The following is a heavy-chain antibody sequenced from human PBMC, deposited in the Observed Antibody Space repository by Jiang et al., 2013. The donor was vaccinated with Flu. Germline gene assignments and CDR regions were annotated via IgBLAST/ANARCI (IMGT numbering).Heavy chain of an antibody. Sequence: SLTCVISGDSVSSNIGAWNWIRQSPSRGLEWLGRTYYRSKWYNDYAVSVRSRIAINPDTSKNQFSLQLNSVTPEDTAVYFCARGTGLCQNVACFDYWGQGTLVTVSS. CDR2: TYYRSKWYN. D-gene: IGHD1-14*01. CDR1: GDSVSSNIGA. J-gene: IGHJ4*02. CDR3: ARGTGLCQNVACFDY. V-gene: IGHV6-1*01.